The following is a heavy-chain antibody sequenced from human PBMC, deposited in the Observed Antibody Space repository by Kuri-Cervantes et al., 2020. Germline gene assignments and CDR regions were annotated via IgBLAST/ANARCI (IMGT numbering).Heavy chain of an antibody. CDR2: IHHSGGT. CDR3: TRGLLGVVGVVDY. D-gene: IGHD1-26*01. V-gene: IGHV4-59*01. J-gene: IGHJ4*02. CDR1: GPPISTYY. Sequence: SEPLSPTCHVSGPPISTYYWSWFPQPPGKGLEWIGYIHHSGGTKYNPSLKSRVTISLDTSKNQYSLNLISVTAADTAVSYCTRGLLGVVGVVDYWGQGALVTVSS.